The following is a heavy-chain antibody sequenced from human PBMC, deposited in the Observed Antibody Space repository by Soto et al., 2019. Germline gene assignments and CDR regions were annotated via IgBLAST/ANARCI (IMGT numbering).Heavy chain of an antibody. D-gene: IGHD4-17*01. V-gene: IGHV1-18*04. J-gene: IGHJ1*01. Sequence: QVQLVQSGAEVKKPGASVKVSCTASGYTFTSYGISWVRQAPGQGLEWMGWISAYNGNTNYAQKFQGRVTMTTDTSTSTAYMELRSLRSDDTAVYYCARERYDYGDPGHFQHWGQGTLVTVSS. CDR3: ARERYDYGDPGHFQH. CDR1: GYTFTSYG. CDR2: ISAYNGNT.